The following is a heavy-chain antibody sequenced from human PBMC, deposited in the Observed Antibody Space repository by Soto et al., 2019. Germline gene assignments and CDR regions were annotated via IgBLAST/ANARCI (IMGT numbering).Heavy chain of an antibody. V-gene: IGHV1-24*01. CDR2: FDPEDGET. J-gene: IGHJ6*02. CDR1: GYTLTELS. Sequence: QVQLVQSGAEVKKPGASVKVSCKVSGYTLTELSMHWGRQAPGKGLEWMGGFDPEDGETIYAQKFQGRVTMTEDTSTDIAYMELSRLRSEGTAVYYCATPLPPGFCSCYSSYYYYYYGMDVWCHGTTVTVSS. CDR3: ATPLPPGFCSCYSSYYYYYYGMDV. D-gene: IGHD3-3*01.